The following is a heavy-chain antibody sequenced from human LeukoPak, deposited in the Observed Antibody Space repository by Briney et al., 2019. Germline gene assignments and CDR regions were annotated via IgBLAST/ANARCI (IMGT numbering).Heavy chain of an antibody. J-gene: IGHJ3*02. D-gene: IGHD3-22*01. CDR3: ARDASRRDYYDSSGYYPHDAFDI. CDR2: ISGSGGST. Sequence: GGSLRLSCAASGFTFSSYAMSWVRQAPGKGLEWVSAISGSGGSTYYADSVKGRFTISRDNSKNTLYLQMNSLRAEDTAVYYCARDASRRDYYDSSGYYPHDAFDIWGQGTMVTVSS. V-gene: IGHV3-23*01. CDR1: GFTFSSYA.